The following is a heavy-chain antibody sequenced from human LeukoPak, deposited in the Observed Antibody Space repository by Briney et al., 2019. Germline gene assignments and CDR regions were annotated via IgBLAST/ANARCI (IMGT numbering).Heavy chain of an antibody. CDR2: IWYDGSNK. V-gene: IGHV3-33*01. CDR1: GFTFSSYG. J-gene: IGHJ6*02. D-gene: IGHD6-6*01. CDR3: ARELVAATAHYYYYYGMDV. Sequence: GGSLRLSCAASGFTFSSYGMHWVRQAPGKGLEWVAVIWYDGSNKYYADSVKGRFTISRDNSKNTLYLQMNSLRAEDTAVYYCARELVAATAHYYYYYGMDVWGQGTTVTVSS.